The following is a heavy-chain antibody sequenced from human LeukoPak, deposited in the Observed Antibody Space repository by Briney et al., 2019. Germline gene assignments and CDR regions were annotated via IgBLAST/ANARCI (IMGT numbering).Heavy chain of an antibody. Sequence: GGSLRLSCTASGFTFSSYWMSWVRQAPGKGLEWVANIKQDESEKFYVDSVKGRFTISRGNAKNSLYLQMNSLRAEDTAVYYCARDPGIPAAGTVGYFDYWGQGTLVTVSS. CDR3: ARDPGIPAAGTVGYFDY. CDR1: GFTFSSYW. J-gene: IGHJ4*02. V-gene: IGHV3-7*01. CDR2: IKQDESEK. D-gene: IGHD6-13*01.